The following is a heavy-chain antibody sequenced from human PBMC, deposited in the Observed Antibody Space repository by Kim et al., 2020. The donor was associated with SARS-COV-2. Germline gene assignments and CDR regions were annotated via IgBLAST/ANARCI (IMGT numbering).Heavy chain of an antibody. CDR2: ISTCGDAP. V-gene: IGHV3-23*01. CDR3: AKGSGHSDY. Sequence: GGSLRLSCEGSGFTFSNSDMTWVRQPPGKGLEWVSVISTCGDAPYYADSVKGRFTVSRDNSWNTLYLQMSSLRLKDTSFYSCAKGSGHSDYLCQGTL. J-gene: IGHJ4*02. D-gene: IGHD1-1*01. CDR1: GFTFSNSD.